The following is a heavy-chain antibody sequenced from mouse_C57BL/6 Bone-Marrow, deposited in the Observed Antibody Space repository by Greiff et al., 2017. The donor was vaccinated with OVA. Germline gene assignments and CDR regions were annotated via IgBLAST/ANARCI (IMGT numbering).Heavy chain of an antibody. CDR2: INPSSGYT. CDR3: AICRGTWFAD. D-gene: IGHD4-1*01. Sequence: QVQLQQSGAELAKPGASVKLSCKASGYTFTSYWMHWVKQRPGQGLEWIGYINPSSGYTKYNQKFKDKATVTADKSSSTAYMQLSSLTYEDSAVYYCAICRGTWFADWGQGTRVTVSA. CDR1: GYTFTSYW. J-gene: IGHJ3*01. V-gene: IGHV1-7*01.